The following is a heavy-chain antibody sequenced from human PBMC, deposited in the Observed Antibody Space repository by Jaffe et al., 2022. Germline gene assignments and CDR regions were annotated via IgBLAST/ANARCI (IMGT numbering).Heavy chain of an antibody. J-gene: IGHJ6*03. V-gene: IGHV3-49*04. CDR1: GFTFGDYA. CDR3: AGGSGYDRSGYYPHYHYYYYMDV. Sequence: QLVESGGGLVQPGRSLRLSCTASGFTFGDYAMSWVRQAPGKGLEWVTFIRSKAYGGTAEYAASVKGRFTISRDDSNSIAYLQMNSLKTEDTAVYYCAGGSGYDRSGYYPHYHYYYYMDVWGKGTTVTVSS. D-gene: IGHD3-22*01. CDR2: IRSKAYGGTA.